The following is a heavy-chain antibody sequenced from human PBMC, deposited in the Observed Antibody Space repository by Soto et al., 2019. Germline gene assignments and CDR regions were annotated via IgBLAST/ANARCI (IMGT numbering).Heavy chain of an antibody. CDR1: GDSINNYY. D-gene: IGHD2-2*01. J-gene: IGHJ4*02. CDR2: IYYTGRT. Sequence: SETLSLTCTVSGDSINNYYWSWIRQPPVRRLEWIGYIYYTGRTTYNPSLESPVTMSVDTSKNQFSLKLSSVNAADTAVYYCAKYRPTEAEGFTLDYWGRGTLVTVSS. V-gene: IGHV4-59*01. CDR3: AKYRPTEAEGFTLDY.